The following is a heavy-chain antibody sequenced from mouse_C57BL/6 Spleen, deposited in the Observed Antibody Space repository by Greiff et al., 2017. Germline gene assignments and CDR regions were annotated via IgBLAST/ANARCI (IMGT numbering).Heavy chain of an antibody. Sequence: VQLQQPGAELVRPGSSVKLSCKASGYTFTSYWMHWVKQRPIQGLEWIGNIDPSDSETHYNQKFKDKATLTVDKSSSTAYMQLRSLPSEDSAVYYCARLRITTVARDYGGKGTTLTVSS. V-gene: IGHV1-52*01. D-gene: IGHD1-1*01. J-gene: IGHJ2*01. CDR2: IDPSDSET. CDR1: GYTFTSYW. CDR3: ARLRITTVARDY.